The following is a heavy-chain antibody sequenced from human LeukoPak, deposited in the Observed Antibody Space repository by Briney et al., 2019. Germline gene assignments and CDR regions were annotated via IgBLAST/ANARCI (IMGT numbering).Heavy chain of an antibody. CDR3: AKSSYSSGWYILMGTTYDY. CDR2: ISGSGGST. D-gene: IGHD6-19*01. Sequence: GGSLRLSCAASGFTFSSYAMSWVRQAPGKGLEWVSAISGSGGSTYYADSVKGRFTIPRDNSKNTLYLQMNSLRAEDTAVYYCAKSSYSSGWYILMGTTYDYWGQGTLVTVSS. J-gene: IGHJ4*02. V-gene: IGHV3-23*01. CDR1: GFTFSSYA.